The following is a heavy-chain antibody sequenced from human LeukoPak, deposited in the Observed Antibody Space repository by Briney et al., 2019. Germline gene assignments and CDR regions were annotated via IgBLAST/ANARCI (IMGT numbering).Heavy chain of an antibody. CDR3: ARAGRFGEFSRGYYFDY. D-gene: IGHD3-10*01. J-gene: IGHJ4*02. CDR1: GGSMSSGGYS. V-gene: IGHV4-30-2*01. CDR2: IYHSGST. Sequence: SQTLSLTCAVSGGSMSSGGYSWSWIRQPPGKGLEWIGYIYHSGSTYYNPSLKSRVTISVDRSKNQFSLKLSSVTAADTAVYYCARAGRFGEFSRGYYFDYWGQGTLVTVSS.